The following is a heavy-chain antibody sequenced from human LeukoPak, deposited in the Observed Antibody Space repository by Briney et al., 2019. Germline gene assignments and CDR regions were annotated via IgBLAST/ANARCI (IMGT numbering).Heavy chain of an antibody. J-gene: IGHJ3*02. V-gene: IGHV3-23*01. D-gene: IGHD3-22*01. CDR1: GFTFSSYA. Sequence: GGSLRLSCAASGFTFSSYAMSWGCQAPGKGLEWVSAISGSGGNTYYADSVKGRFTISRDNSKNTLYLQMNSLRAEDTAVYYCAKDRSAFYYDSIGPRDAFDIWGQGTMVTVSS. CDR2: ISGSGGNT. CDR3: AKDRSAFYYDSIGPRDAFDI.